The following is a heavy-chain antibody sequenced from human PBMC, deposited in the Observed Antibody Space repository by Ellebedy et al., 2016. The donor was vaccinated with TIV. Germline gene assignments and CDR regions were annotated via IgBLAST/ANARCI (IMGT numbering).Heavy chain of an antibody. CDR2: INQDGSEK. D-gene: IGHD4-17*01. CDR1: GFIFSTHW. Sequence: GESLKISXAASGFIFSTHWMTWLRQAPGKGLEWVANINQDGSEKYYVDSVKGRFTISRDSAKNSLYLQMNSLRAEDTAVYFCARGYGEGVYWGQGTLVTVSS. J-gene: IGHJ4*02. V-gene: IGHV3-7*01. CDR3: ARGYGEGVY.